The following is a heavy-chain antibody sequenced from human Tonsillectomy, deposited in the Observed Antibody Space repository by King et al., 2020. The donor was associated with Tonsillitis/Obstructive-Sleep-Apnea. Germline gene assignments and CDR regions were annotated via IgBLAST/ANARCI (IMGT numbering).Heavy chain of an antibody. Sequence: QLVQSGGGLVQPGGSLRLSCAASGFTFSGYSMNWVRQAPGRGLEWISYITSSSCIIYYADSVKGRFTISRDNARNSLYLQMNSLRDEDTAVYYCTRDPHALDYWGQGTLVTVSS. CDR3: TRDPHALDY. CDR2: ITSSSCII. CDR1: GFTFSGYS. V-gene: IGHV3-48*02. J-gene: IGHJ4*02.